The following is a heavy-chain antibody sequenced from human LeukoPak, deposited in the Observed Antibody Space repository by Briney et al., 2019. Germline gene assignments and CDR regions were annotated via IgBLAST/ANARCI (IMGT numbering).Heavy chain of an antibody. D-gene: IGHD2-21*02. J-gene: IGHJ6*02. CDR2: ISSSSSTI. CDR1: GFTFSSYS. CDR3: ARGGVTASYYYYGMDV. V-gene: IGHV3-48*01. Sequence: GGPLRLSCAASGFTFSSYSMNWVRQAPGKGLEWVSYISSSSSTIYYADSVKGRFTISRDNAKNSLYLQMNSLRAEDTAVYYCARGGVTASYYYYGMDVWGQGTTVTVSS.